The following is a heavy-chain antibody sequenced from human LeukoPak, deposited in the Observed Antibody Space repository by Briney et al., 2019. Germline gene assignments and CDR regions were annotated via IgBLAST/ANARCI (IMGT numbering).Heavy chain of an antibody. J-gene: IGHJ3*02. CDR1: GGSISSNNW. V-gene: IGHV4-4*02. D-gene: IGHD3-10*01. CDR3: AKSNGYGLVDI. Sequence: SETLSLTCAVSGGSISSNNWWSWVRQPPGKGLEWIGNIFYSGSTYYSPPLKSRLTISLDTSRNQFSLRLNSVTAADTTVYYCAKSNGYGLVDIWGQGTMVTVSS. CDR2: IFYSGST.